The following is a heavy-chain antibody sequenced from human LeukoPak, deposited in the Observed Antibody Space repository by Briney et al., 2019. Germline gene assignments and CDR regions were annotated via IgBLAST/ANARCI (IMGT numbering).Heavy chain of an antibody. CDR1: GFTFSSYW. J-gene: IGHJ4*02. CDR2: IHGDGSVA. CDR3: VALGDRIY. V-gene: IGHV3-74*01. D-gene: IGHD2-21*02. Sequence: PGGSLRLSCAASGFTFSSYWMHWVRQAPGKGLVWVSRIHGDGSVAYYADSVKGRFTISRDNAKNTLFLQMNSLRAGDTAVYYCVALGDRIYWGQGTLVTVSS.